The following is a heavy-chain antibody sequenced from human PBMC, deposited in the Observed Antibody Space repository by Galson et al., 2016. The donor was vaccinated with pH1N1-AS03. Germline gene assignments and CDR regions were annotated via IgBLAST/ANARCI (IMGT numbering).Heavy chain of an antibody. V-gene: IGHV4-59*02. CDR2: VHSSGST. CDR3: ARTAVSIPGTREWYFDL. D-gene: IGHD1-26*01. J-gene: IGHJ2*01. Sequence: SETLSLTCTVSHGSVSNHYWTWIRQPPGKGLEWIGYVHSSGSTSYNRSLKSRLIISVDTSKNQFSLNLASVTAADTAVYYCARTAVSIPGTREWYFDLWGRGSLATVSS. CDR1: HGSVSNHY.